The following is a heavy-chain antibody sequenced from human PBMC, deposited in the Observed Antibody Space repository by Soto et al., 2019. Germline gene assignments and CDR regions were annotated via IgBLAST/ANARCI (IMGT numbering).Heavy chain of an antibody. D-gene: IGHD3-3*01. CDR1: GFTFSIYA. Sequence: EVQLLESGGGSVQPGGSLKLSCAVSGFTFSIYAMCWVRQAPGRGPEWVAGINDDGDRTYYADSAKGRFTISRDNSKNTLYLQMNSLRAEDRAVYYCAREEWTERRPYLYSGMDVWGQWTTVTVSS. CDR2: INDDGDRT. J-gene: IGHJ6*02. CDR3: AREEWTERRPYLYSGMDV. V-gene: IGHV3-23*01.